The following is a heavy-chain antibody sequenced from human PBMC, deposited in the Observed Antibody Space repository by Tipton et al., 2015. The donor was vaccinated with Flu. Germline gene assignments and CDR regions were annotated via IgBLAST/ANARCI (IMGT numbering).Heavy chain of an antibody. J-gene: IGHJ4*02. Sequence: TLSLTCTVSGGSISSYYWSWIRQPPGKGLEWIGYIYYSGSTNYNPSLKSRVTMSVDTSKNQFSLKLSSVTAADTAVYYCARDSVVVPAAEWGQGTLVTVSS. V-gene: IGHV4-59*12. CDR2: IYYSGST. CDR1: GGSISSYY. D-gene: IGHD2-2*01. CDR3: ARDSVVVPAAE.